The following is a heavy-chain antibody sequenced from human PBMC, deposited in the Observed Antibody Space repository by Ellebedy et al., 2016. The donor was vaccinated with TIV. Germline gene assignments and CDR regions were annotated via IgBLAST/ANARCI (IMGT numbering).Heavy chain of an antibody. V-gene: IGHV3-53*04. CDR3: AGGTGSYDREAGYFSYGMDV. J-gene: IGHJ6*02. Sequence: GESLKISCTASGLIVSDNYMNWVRQAPGKGLEWVSVIYSGGATSYADSVKGRFTISRHSSSNTLYLQMNALRADDTAVYYCAGGTGSYDREAGYFSYGMDVWGQGTTVTVSS. CDR1: GLIVSDNY. CDR2: IYSGGAT. D-gene: IGHD3-10*01.